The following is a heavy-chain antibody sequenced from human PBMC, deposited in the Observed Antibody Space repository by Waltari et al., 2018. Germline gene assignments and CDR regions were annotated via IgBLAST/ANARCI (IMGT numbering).Heavy chain of an antibody. CDR3: ARALGFGSSSGRIDF. D-gene: IGHD1-26*01. J-gene: IGHJ4*02. CDR2: ITHSGSA. V-gene: IGHV4-34*01. Sequence: QVQLQQWGAGLLKPSETLSLTCAVYGGSFSGYYWSWIRQPPGKGLEWIGEITHSGSANYNPSVKSRVTRSVDTSKSQFSLKLSSVTAADTAVYYCARALGFGSSSGRIDFWGQGTLVTVSS. CDR1: GGSFSGYY.